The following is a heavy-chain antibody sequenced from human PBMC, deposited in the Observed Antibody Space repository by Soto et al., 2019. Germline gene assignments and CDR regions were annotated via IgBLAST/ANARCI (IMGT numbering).Heavy chain of an antibody. J-gene: IGHJ6*02. V-gene: IGHV1-3*01. CDR2: INAGNGNT. CDR3: ARGLAMAAAGKARLYYYYGMDV. D-gene: IGHD6-13*01. Sequence: ASVTVSCKASGYTFPSYAMHWVRQATGQRLEWMGWINAGNGNTKYSQKFQGRVTITRDTSASTAYMELSSLRSEDTAVYYCARGLAMAAAGKARLYYYYGMDVWGQGTTVTVSS. CDR1: GYTFPSYA.